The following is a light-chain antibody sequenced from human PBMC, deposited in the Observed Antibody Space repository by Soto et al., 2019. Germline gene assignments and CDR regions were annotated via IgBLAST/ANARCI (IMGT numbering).Light chain of an antibody. Sequence: IQRTQSPSTLSSSLGDRFPSTCVASENINMWLAWYQQKPGQDPRLLIQRASRVERGVPSRFRGSGSDKELTITISSLKNDDFENYYCQKYNRYFKSFGQGTQVDIK. V-gene: IGKV1-5*03. J-gene: IGKJ1*01. CDR2: RAS. CDR1: ENINMW. CDR3: QKYNRYFKS.